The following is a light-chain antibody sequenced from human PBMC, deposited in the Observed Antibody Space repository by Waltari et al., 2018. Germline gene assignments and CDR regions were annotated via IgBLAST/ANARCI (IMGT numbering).Light chain of an antibody. CDR1: QSVSSY. J-gene: IGKJ3*01. Sequence: EIVLTQSPATLSLSPGARATLSCRASQSVSSYLAWYQQKPGQAPRLLIYHASNRATGIPARFSGSGSGTDFTLTISSLEPEDFAVYYCQQRSNWPPGFTFGPGTKVDIK. CDR2: HAS. V-gene: IGKV3-11*01. CDR3: QQRSNWPPGFT.